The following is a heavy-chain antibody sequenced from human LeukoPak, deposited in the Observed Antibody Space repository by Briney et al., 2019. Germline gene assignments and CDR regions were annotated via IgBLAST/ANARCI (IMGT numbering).Heavy chain of an antibody. CDR2: INPKSGGT. D-gene: IGHD6-6*01. CDR3: ARVDYSSSSRDY. J-gene: IGHJ4*02. V-gene: IGHV1-2*02. CDR1: GYTFSDYY. Sequence: ASVKVSCKASGYTFSDYYMHWVRQAPGQGLEWMGWINPKSGGTNYAQKFQGRVTMTRDTSISTAYMELGRLRSDDTAVYFCARVDYSSSSRDYWGQGTLVTVSS.